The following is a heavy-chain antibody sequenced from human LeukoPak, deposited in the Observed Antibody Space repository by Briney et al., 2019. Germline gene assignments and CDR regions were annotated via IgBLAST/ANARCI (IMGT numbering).Heavy chain of an antibody. CDR3: ARATTVTTYFDY. J-gene: IGHJ4*02. Sequence: GGSLRLSCAASGFTVSSNYMSWVRQAPGKGLEWVSALYSGGTTYYADSVKGRFTISRDNSKNTLFLQMNSLRAEDTAVYYCARATTVTTYFDYWGQGTLVTVSS. V-gene: IGHV3-53*01. D-gene: IGHD4-17*01. CDR1: GFTVSSNY. CDR2: LYSGGTT.